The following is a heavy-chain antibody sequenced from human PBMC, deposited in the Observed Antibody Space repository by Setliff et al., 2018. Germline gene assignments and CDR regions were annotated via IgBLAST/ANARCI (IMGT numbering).Heavy chain of an antibody. D-gene: IGHD3-3*01. Sequence: SETLSLTCAVYGDSFSDYYWSWIRQPPGKGLEWIGESSHSGSTSYSPSLKSRLTMSVDTSKNQFSLKLRSVTAADTAVYYCARLSWNGLRYYGLDVWGQGTTVTVSS. V-gene: IGHV4-34*01. CDR3: ARLSWNGLRYYGLDV. J-gene: IGHJ6*02. CDR2: SSHSGST. CDR1: GDSFSDYY.